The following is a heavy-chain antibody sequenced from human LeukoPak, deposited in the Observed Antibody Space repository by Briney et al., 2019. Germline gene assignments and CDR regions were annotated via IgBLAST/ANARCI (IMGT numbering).Heavy chain of an antibody. V-gene: IGHV1-2*02. CDR2: INPNSGGT. Sequence: GASVKVSCKASGYTFTGYYMHWVRQAPGQGLEWMGWINPNSGGTNYAQKFQGRVTMTRDTSISTAYMELSRLRSDDTAVYYCARVSPPYLGRSGDAFDIWGQGTMVTVSS. CDR3: ARVSPPYLGRSGDAFDI. D-gene: IGHD3-3*02. CDR1: GYTFTGYY. J-gene: IGHJ3*02.